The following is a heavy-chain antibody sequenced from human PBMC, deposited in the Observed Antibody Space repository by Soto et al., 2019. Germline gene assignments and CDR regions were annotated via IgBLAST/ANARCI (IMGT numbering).Heavy chain of an antibody. CDR3: AASSGWYSFDY. J-gene: IGHJ4*02. V-gene: IGHV3-33*03. Sequence: GGSLRLSCAASGFTFSSYGMHWVRQAPGKGLEWVAVIWYDGSNKYYVDSVRGRFTISRGNAKSTLFLQMNSLIADDTAVYYCAASSGWYSFDYWGQGSLVTVSS. CDR1: GFTFSSYG. D-gene: IGHD6-19*01. CDR2: IWYDGSNK.